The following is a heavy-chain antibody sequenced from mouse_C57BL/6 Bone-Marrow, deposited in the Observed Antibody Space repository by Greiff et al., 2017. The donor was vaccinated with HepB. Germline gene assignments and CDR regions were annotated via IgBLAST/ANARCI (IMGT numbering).Heavy chain of an antibody. CDR3: AREGIYYDYDAWFAY. Sequence: VQLQQPGAELVKPGASVKLSCKASGYTFTSYWMQWVKQRPGQGLEWIGEIDPSDSYTNYNQKFKGKATLTVDTSSSTAYMQLSSLTSEDSAVYYCAREGIYYDYDAWFAYWGQGTLVTVSA. CDR2: IDPSDSYT. V-gene: IGHV1-50*01. CDR1: GYTFTSYW. J-gene: IGHJ3*01. D-gene: IGHD2-4*01.